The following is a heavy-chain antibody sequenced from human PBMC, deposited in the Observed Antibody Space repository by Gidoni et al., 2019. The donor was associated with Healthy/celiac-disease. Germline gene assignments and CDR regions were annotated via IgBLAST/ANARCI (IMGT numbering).Heavy chain of an antibody. CDR1: GFTFSSYG. V-gene: IGHV3-33*01. D-gene: IGHD6-19*01. CDR3: ARDPSVKGEQWLVAPVI. J-gene: IGHJ3*02. Sequence: QVQLVESGGGVVQPGRSLRLSCAASGFTFSSYGMHWVRQAPGKGLEWVAVIWYDGSNKYYADSVKGRFTISRDNSKNTLYLQMNSLRAEDTAVYYCARDPSVKGEQWLVAPVIWGQGTMVTVSS. CDR2: IWYDGSNK.